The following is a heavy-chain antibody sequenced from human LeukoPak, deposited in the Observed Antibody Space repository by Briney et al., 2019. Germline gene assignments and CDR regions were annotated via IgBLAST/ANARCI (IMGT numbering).Heavy chain of an antibody. J-gene: IGHJ4*02. V-gene: IGHV4-39*07. CDR2: GDYSGGT. D-gene: IGHD6-19*01. Sequence: PSETLSLTCTVSGGSISSGSYYWSWIRQPPGKGLEWIASGDYSGGTYYNPSLESRVAISADMSKKQISLKLASVTGADTAVYYCAGERGEEYSSGWYKTNFFYNWGQGIRVTVSS. CDR3: AGERGEEYSSGWYKTNFFYN. CDR1: GGSISSGSYY.